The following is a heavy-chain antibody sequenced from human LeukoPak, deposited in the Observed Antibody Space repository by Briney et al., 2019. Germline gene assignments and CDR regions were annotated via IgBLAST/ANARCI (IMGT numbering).Heavy chain of an antibody. CDR2: IYHSGST. D-gene: IGHD2-15*01. CDR1: GYSISSGHY. V-gene: IGHV4-38-2*02. CDR3: ARDYADCSGGSCYSGPSFL. Sequence: PSETLSLTCTVSGYSISSGHYWGWIRRPPGKGLEWIGSIYHSGSTYYNPSLKSRVTISVDTSKNQFSLKLSSVTAADTAVYYCARDYADCSGGSCYSGPSFLWGQGTLVTVSS. J-gene: IGHJ4*02.